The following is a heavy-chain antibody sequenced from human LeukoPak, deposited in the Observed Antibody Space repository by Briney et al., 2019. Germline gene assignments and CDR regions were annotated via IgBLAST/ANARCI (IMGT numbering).Heavy chain of an antibody. D-gene: IGHD1-1*01. J-gene: IGHJ5*02. CDR2: AYYVSNWYT. Sequence: WQTLSLTCAISGASVSSNSVGWNWIRQSPSRGLDWLGRAYYVSNWYTDYALSVKSRIIIDPDTSKNQFSLQLSSVTPEDTAVYYCAREGASGTHLNWFDPWGQGTLVTVSS. V-gene: IGHV6-1*01. CDR1: GASVSSNSVG. CDR3: AREGASGTHLNWFDP.